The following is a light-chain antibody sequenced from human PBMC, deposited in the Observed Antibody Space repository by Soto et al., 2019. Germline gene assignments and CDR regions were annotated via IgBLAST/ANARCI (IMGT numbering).Light chain of an antibody. Sequence: QSVLTQPPSVSGAPGQRVTISCTGSSSNIGAGYDVHWYQQLPGTAPKLLIYADSDRPSGVPDRFSGSKSGTSASLAITGLQAEDEADYYCQSYDSSLSGSYVFGTGTKLT. CDR1: SSNIGAGYD. V-gene: IGLV1-40*01. J-gene: IGLJ1*01. CDR3: QSYDSSLSGSYV. CDR2: ADS.